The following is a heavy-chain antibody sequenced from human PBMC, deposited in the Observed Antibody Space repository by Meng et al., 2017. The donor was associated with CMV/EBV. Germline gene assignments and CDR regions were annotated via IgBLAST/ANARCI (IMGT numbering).Heavy chain of an antibody. CDR1: GFNFSSYE. CDR2: ISSSGSTI. Sequence: GESLKISCAASGFNFSSYEMNWVRQAPGKGLEWGSYISSSGSTIYYADSVKGRFTISRDNAKNSLYLQMNSLRAEDTAVYYCARDLIVVVPAAEAWYHYGMDVWGQGTTVTVSS. V-gene: IGHV3-48*03. J-gene: IGHJ6*02. CDR3: ARDLIVVVPAAEAWYHYGMDV. D-gene: IGHD2-2*01.